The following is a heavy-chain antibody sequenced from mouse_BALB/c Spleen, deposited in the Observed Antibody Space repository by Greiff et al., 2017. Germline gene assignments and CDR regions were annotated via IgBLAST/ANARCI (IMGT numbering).Heavy chain of an antibody. J-gene: IGHJ4*01. CDR3: ARLGRSGFYYYAMDY. CDR2: IDPANGNT. CDR1: GFNIKDTY. D-gene: IGHD1-3*01. V-gene: IGHV14-3*02. Sequence: EVKLMESGAELVKPGASVKLSCTASGFNIKDTYMHWVKQRPEQGLEWIGRIDPANGNTKYDPKFQGKATITADTSSNTAYLQLSSLTSEDTAVYYCARLGRSGFYYYAMDYWGQGTSVTVSS.